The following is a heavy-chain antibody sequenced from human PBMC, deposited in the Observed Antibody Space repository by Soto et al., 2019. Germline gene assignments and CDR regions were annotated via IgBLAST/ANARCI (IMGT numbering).Heavy chain of an antibody. D-gene: IGHD2-15*01. CDR1: GFTFSTYG. J-gene: IGHJ4*02. Sequence: QVQLVESGGGVVQPGRSLRLSCAASGFTFSTYGMHWVRQAPGKGLEWVAVIWNDGSNKYYADSVKGRFTISRDNSKNTLYLQRNILRAEDTAVYYCARAPPYGGYFDYWGQGTLVTVSS. CDR2: IWNDGSNK. V-gene: IGHV3-33*01. CDR3: ARAPPYGGYFDY.